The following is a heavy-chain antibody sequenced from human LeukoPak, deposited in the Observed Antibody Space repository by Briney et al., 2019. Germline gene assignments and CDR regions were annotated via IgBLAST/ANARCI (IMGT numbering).Heavy chain of an antibody. J-gene: IGHJ3*01. CDR1: GFTFSNYW. CDR2: MKQDGSEK. Sequence: GGSLRLSCAASGFTFSNYWMSWVRQAPGKGLEWVANMKQDGSEKYYVDSVKGRFTISRDNAKNSLYLQMNSLRAEDTAEYYCVREFSYAFDFWGQGTMVTVSS. D-gene: IGHD3-3*01. CDR3: VREFSYAFDF. V-gene: IGHV3-7*03.